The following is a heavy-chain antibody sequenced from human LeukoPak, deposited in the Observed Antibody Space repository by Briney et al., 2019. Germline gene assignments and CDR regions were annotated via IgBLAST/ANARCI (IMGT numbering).Heavy chain of an antibody. CDR3: ASYCSSTSCYRDY. CDR1: GYSISSGYY. CDR2: IYHRGST. J-gene: IGHJ4*02. D-gene: IGHD2-2*01. V-gene: IGHV4-38-2*01. Sequence: SXTLSLTCAVSGYSISSGYYWGWIRPPPGKGLEWIGNIYHRGSTYYNPCHKRRVNISVDTYKNKFSLKLSSVTAADTAVYYCASYCSSTSCYRDYWGQGTLVTVSS.